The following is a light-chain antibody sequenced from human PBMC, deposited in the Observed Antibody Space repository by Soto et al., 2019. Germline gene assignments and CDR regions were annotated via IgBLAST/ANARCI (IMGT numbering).Light chain of an antibody. J-gene: IGLJ1*01. V-gene: IGLV4-69*01. Sequence: QPVLTQSPSASASLGASVKLTCTLSSGHSSYAIAWHQQQPEKGPRYLMKLNSDGSHSKGDGIPDRFSGSSSGAERYLTISSLQSEDEADYYCQTWGTGPFVFGTWTKLTVL. CDR1: SGHSSYA. CDR3: QTWGTGPFV. CDR2: LNSDGSH.